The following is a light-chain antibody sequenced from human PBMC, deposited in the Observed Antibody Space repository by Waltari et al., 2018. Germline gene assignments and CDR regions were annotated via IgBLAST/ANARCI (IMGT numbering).Light chain of an antibody. CDR3: QKYGSLPAT. V-gene: IGKV3-20*01. CDR2: DSS. CDR1: QSISRY. Sequence: EIMLTQSPGTLSLSPGERATLSCRASQSISRYLAWYQHKPCQAPRLLTYDSSSRATGIPDRFSGSGSGTDFSLTISRLEPXXXAVYYCQKYGSLPATFGQGTKVEIK. J-gene: IGKJ1*01.